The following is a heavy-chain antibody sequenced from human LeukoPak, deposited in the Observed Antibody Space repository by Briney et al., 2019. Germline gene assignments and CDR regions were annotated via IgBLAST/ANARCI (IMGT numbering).Heavy chain of an antibody. D-gene: IGHD2-2*01. V-gene: IGHV3-7*01. CDR1: GFTFSSYW. Sequence: GGSLRLSCAASGFTFSSYWMSWVRQAPGKGLEWVANIKQDGSEKYYVDPVKGRFTISRDNAKNSLYLQMNSLRAEDTAVYYCASGGGEYQLLPDAFDIWGQGTMVTVSS. CDR3: ASGGGEYQLLPDAFDI. CDR2: IKQDGSEK. J-gene: IGHJ3*02.